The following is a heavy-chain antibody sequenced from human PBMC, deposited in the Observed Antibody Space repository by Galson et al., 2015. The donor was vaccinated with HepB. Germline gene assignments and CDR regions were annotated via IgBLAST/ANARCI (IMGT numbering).Heavy chain of an antibody. V-gene: IGHV3-48*03. CDR3: ARDAMVNYFDY. D-gene: IGHD5-18*01. J-gene: IGHJ4*02. CDR2: ISSSGSTI. Sequence: SLRLSCAASGFTFSNYEVNWVRQAPGKGLEWVSYISSSGSTIYYADSVKGRFTISRDNAKNSLYLQMNSLRAEDTAVYYCARDAMVNYFDYWGQGTLVTVSS. CDR1: GFTFSNYE.